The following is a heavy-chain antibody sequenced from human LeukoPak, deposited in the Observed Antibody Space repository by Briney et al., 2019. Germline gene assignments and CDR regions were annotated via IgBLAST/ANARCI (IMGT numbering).Heavy chain of an antibody. CDR2: IKSKTDGGTI. V-gene: IGHV3-15*01. D-gene: IGHD6-19*01. J-gene: IGHJ4*02. CDR3: TTDRGIAVRPLFDS. Sequence: GGSLRLSCAASGFTFSNAWMSWVRQAPGKGLEWLGRIKSKTDGGTIDYTAPVKGRFTISRDDSKNTLYLQMNSLKIEDTAVYYCTTDRGIAVRPLFDSWGQGTLVTVSS. CDR1: GFTFSNAW.